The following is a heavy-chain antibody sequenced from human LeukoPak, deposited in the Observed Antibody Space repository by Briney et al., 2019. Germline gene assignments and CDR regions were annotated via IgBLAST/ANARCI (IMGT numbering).Heavy chain of an antibody. CDR1: GFTFSSYA. V-gene: IGHV3-30-3*01. D-gene: IGHD6-19*01. CDR3: ARDQGYSSGWYASTHDAFDI. Sequence: GGALRLSCAASGFTFSSYAMHWVRQAPGRGVEWVSVISYDGSNRYYAVSVKGRFTICRDNSKNTLYLQMNSLRAEDTAVYYCARDQGYSSGWYASTHDAFDIWGQGTMVTVSS. CDR2: ISYDGSNR. J-gene: IGHJ3*02.